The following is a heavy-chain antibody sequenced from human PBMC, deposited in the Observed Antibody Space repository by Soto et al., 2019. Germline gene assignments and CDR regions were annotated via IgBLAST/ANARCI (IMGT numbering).Heavy chain of an antibody. J-gene: IGHJ4*02. D-gene: IGHD2-21*01. CDR2: VSYDGSLK. CDR3: AREIRGAIGPLDY. V-gene: IGHV3-30*09. CDR1: GFTFSAYS. Sequence: SLRLSCAASGFTFSAYSINWVRQSPGKGLEWVAVVSYDGSLKFYADSVKGRFAISRGNSMNTVYLQMNSLSPDDTAVYYCAREIRGAIGPLDYWGQGTLVTVSS.